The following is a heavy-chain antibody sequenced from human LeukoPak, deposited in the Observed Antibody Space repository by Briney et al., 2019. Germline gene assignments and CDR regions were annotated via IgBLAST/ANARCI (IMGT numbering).Heavy chain of an antibody. Sequence: PGGPLRLSCAASGFTFSTYGMHWVRQAPGKGLEWVAVIWYDGSNKYYGDSVKGRFTISRDNSENTLYLQMNSLRAEDTAVYYCARAVGPFDYWGQGTLVTVSS. CDR3: ARAVGPFDY. CDR1: GFTFSTYG. D-gene: IGHD4-23*01. V-gene: IGHV3-33*01. J-gene: IGHJ4*02. CDR2: IWYDGSNK.